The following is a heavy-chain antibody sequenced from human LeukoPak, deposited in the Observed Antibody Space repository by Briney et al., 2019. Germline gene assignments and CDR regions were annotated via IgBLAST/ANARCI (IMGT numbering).Heavy chain of an antibody. Sequence: GGSLRLSCAPSGLTFSNYGMLWVRQAPGKGLEWVAVIWYDGSNKYYADSVKGRFTISRDNSKNTLYLQMNSLRGEDTGVYYCARDSMIVYYYDSIGDSSPDYWGQGTLVTVSS. V-gene: IGHV3-33*01. CDR2: IWYDGSNK. D-gene: IGHD3-22*01. CDR1: GLTFSNYG. J-gene: IGHJ4*02. CDR3: ARDSMIVYYYDSIGDSSPDY.